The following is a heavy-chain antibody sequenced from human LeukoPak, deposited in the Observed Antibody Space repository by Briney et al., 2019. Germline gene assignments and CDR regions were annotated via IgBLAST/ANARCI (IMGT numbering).Heavy chain of an antibody. Sequence: PSETLSLTCTVSGGSISSSSYYWGWIRQPPGKGLEWIGSIYYSGSTYYNPSLKSRVTISVDTSKNQFSLKLSSVTAADTAVYYCAKDRRYSSSWYGVWFDPWGQGTLVTVSS. CDR2: IYYSGST. CDR3: AKDRRYSSSWYGVWFDP. V-gene: IGHV4-39*02. D-gene: IGHD6-13*01. CDR1: GGSISSSSYY. J-gene: IGHJ5*02.